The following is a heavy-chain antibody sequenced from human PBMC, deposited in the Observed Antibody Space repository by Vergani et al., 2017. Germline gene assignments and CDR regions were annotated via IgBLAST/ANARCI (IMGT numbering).Heavy chain of an antibody. J-gene: IGHJ4*02. V-gene: IGHV3-30*02. CDR1: GFTFSSYG. CDR3: AKGGHLRSMVRTDY. CDR2: IRYDGSNK. Sequence: QVQLVESGGGVVQPGGSLRLSCAASGFTFSSYGMHWVRQAPGKGLEWVAFIRYDGSNKYYADSVKGRFTISRDNSKNTLYLQMNSLRAEDTAVYYCAKGGHLRSMVRTDYWGQGTLVTVSS. D-gene: IGHD3-10*01.